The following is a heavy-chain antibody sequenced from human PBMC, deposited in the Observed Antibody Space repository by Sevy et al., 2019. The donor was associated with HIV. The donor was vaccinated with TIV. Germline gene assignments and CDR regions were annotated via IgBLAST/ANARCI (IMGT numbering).Heavy chain of an antibody. CDR3: AGDSRGSIFGVVIEFDY. CDR2: ISSSSSTI. D-gene: IGHD3-3*01. V-gene: IGHV3-48*02. J-gene: IGHJ4*02. CDR1: GFTFSSYS. Sequence: GGSLRLSCAASGFTFSSYSMNWVRQAPGKGLEWVSYISSSSSTIYYADSVKGRFTISRDNAKNSLYLQMNSLGDEDTAVYYCAGDSRGSIFGVVIEFDYWGQGTLVTVSS.